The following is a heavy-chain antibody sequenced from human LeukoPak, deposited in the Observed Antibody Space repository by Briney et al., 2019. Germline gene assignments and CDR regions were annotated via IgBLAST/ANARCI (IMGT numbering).Heavy chain of an antibody. CDR2: IYYSGST. Sequence: SETLSLTCTVSGGSISSYYWSWIRQPPGKGLEWIGYIYYSGSTNYNPSLKSRVTISVDTSKNQFSLKLSSVTASDTAVYYRARPDQYYYRMDVWGQGTPVIGSS. CDR1: GGSISSYY. V-gene: IGHV4-59*08. J-gene: IGHJ6*02. CDR3: ARPDQYYYRMDV.